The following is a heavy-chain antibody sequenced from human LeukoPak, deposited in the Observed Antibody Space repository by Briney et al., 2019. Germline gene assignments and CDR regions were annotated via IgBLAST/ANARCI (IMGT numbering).Heavy chain of an antibody. J-gene: IGHJ4*02. V-gene: IGHV1-69*13. CDR2: IIPIFGTA. CDR1: GGTFSSYA. CDR3: VRSHDVAAAPFDN. Sequence: SVKVSCKASGGTFSSYAISWVRQAPGQGLEWMGGIIPIFGTANYAQKFQGRVTITADESTSTAYMELSSLRSEDTAVYYCVRSHDVAAAPFDNWGQGTLVTVSS. D-gene: IGHD6-13*01.